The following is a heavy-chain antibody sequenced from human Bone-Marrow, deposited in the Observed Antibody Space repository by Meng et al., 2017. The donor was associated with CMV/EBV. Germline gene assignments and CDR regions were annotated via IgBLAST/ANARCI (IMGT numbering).Heavy chain of an antibody. V-gene: IGHV3-48*03. CDR3: AKHGGGLITFFGVAKYGMDV. CDR2: ISSSGSTI. CDR1: GFTFSSYE. Sequence: GESLKISCAASGFTFSSYEMNWVRQAPGKGLEWVSYISSSGSTIYYADSVKGRFTISRDNSKNTLYLQMNGLRPEDTAVYYCAKHGGGLITFFGVAKYGMDVWGQGTTVTVSS. J-gene: IGHJ6*02. D-gene: IGHD3-3*01.